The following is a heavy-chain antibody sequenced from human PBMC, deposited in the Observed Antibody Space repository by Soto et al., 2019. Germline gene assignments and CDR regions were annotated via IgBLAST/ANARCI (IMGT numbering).Heavy chain of an antibody. CDR3: ARDRYCSGGSCYHFDY. CDR2: ISANKCNT. V-gene: IGHV1-18*01. J-gene: IGHJ4*02. Sequence: QVQLVQSGAEVKKPGASVKVSCKASGYTFTSYGISWVRQAPGQGLELMGWISANKCNTKYAQKVQGRVTMTPATSTSTAYMELRSLRSDDTAVYYCARDRYCSGGSCYHFDYWGPGTLVTVSS. CDR1: GYTFTSYG. D-gene: IGHD2-15*01.